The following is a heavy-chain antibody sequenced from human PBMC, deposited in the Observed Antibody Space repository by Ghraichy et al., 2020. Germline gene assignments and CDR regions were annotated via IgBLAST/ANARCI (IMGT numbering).Heavy chain of an antibody. CDR3: AKDMLGVGATIALGGFDY. CDR1: GFTFDDYT. D-gene: IGHD1-26*01. Sequence: GESLNISCAASGFTFDDYTMHWVRQAPGKGLEWVSLISWDGGSTYYADSVKGRFTISRDNSKNSLYLQMNSLRTEDTALYYCAKDMLGVGATIALGGFDYWGQGTLVTVSS. CDR2: ISWDGGST. J-gene: IGHJ4*02. V-gene: IGHV3-43*01.